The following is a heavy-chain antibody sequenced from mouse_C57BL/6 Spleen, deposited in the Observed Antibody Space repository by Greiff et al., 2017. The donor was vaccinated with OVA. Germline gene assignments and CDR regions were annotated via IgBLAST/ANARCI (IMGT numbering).Heavy chain of an antibody. Sequence: DVKLVESGGDLVKPGGSLKLSCAASGFTFSSYGMSWVRQTPDKRLEWVATISSGGSYTYYPDSVKGRFTISRDNAKNTLYLQMSSLKSEDTAMYYCASRYDYYAMDYWGQGTSVTVSS. CDR1: GFTFSSYG. V-gene: IGHV5-6*02. CDR3: ASRYDYYAMDY. CDR2: ISSGGSYT. J-gene: IGHJ4*01.